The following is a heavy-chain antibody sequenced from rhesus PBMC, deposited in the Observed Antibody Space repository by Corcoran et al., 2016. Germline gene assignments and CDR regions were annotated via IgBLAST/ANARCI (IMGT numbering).Heavy chain of an antibody. CDR2: INPNNGNT. CDR3: ARTVPYYFDY. CDR1: GYTFTSYS. J-gene: IGHJ4*01. D-gene: IGHD4-23*01. V-gene: IGHV1-200*01. Sequence: QVQLVQSGAEVKKPGASVKLSCKASGYTFTSYSINWVRQAPGQGLEWMRVINPNNGNTGDAQKLQGRVTMTRDTSTSTADMELSSLRAEDTAVYYCARTVPYYFDYWGQGVLVTVSS.